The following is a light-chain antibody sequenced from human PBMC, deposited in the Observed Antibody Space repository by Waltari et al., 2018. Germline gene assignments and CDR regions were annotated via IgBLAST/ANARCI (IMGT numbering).Light chain of an antibody. CDR2: GAS. CDR3: QQYAGSPPYT. Sequence: EIVLTQSPGTLSLSPGERATLACMASQSLSSNYLAWYQQKPGQAPRPLTFGASSRATGIPDRFSGSGSGTDFTLTISRLETEDFAVYYCQQYAGSPPYTFGQGTKLDIK. V-gene: IGKV3-20*01. CDR1: QSLSSNY. J-gene: IGKJ2*01.